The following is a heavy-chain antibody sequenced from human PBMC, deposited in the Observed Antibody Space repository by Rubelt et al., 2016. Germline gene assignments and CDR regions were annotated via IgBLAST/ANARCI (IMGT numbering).Heavy chain of an antibody. D-gene: IGHD6-13*01. Sequence: QVQLVQSGAEVKKPGASVKVSCKASGYTFTSYAMHWVRQAPGQRLEWMGWINAGHGNTQYSQKFQGRVTITRDKSASTVYMELSSLRSEDTAVYYCARGLGLGYSSSWFNWFDPWGQGTLVTVSS. V-gene: IGHV1-3*01. CDR1: GYTFTSYA. J-gene: IGHJ5*02. CDR2: INAGHGNT. CDR3: ARGLGLGYSSSWFNWFDP.